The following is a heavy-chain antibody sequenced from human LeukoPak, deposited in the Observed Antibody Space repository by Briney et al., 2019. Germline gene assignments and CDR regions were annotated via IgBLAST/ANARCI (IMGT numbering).Heavy chain of an antibody. CDR3: AKAGGGEYYYYGMDV. Sequence: SLRLSCAASGFTFDDYAMHWVRQAPGKGLEWVSGISWNSGSIGYADSVKGRFTISRDNAKNSLYLQMNSLRAEDTALYYCAKAGGGEYYYYGMDVWGQGTTVTVSS. V-gene: IGHV3-9*01. CDR1: GFTFDDYA. J-gene: IGHJ6*02. CDR2: ISWNSGSI. D-gene: IGHD3-16*01.